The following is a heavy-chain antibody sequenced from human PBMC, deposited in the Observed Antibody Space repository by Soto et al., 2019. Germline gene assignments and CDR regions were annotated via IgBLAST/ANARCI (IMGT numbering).Heavy chain of an antibody. CDR2: ISYDGSTE. D-gene: IGHD6-6*01. V-gene: IGHV3-30-3*01. Sequence: GGSLRLSCAASGFTFTTFAIHWVRQTPGKGLEWVAVISYDGSTEYNTDSVKGRFTISRDTSKNTLYLQMNSLRADDTAVYYCAREGPTSSSSEFDYWGQGTLVTVSS. J-gene: IGHJ4*02. CDR1: GFTFTTFA. CDR3: AREGPTSSSSEFDY.